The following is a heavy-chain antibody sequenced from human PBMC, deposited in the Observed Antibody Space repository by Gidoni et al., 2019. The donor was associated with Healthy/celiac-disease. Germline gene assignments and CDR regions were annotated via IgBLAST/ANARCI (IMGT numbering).Heavy chain of an antibody. D-gene: IGHD4-17*01. V-gene: IGHV3-33*01. CDR1: GFTFSSYG. Sequence: QVQLVESGGGVVQPGRSLRLSCAASGFTFSSYGMPWVRQAPGKGLEWVAVIWYDGSNKYYADSVKGRFTISRDNSKNTLYLQMNSLRAEDTAVYYCARGGDDYGDRGAFDIWGQGTMVTVSS. J-gene: IGHJ3*02. CDR3: ARGGDDYGDRGAFDI. CDR2: IWYDGSNK.